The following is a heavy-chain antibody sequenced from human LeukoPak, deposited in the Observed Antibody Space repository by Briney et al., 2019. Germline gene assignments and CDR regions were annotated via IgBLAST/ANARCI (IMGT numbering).Heavy chain of an antibody. V-gene: IGHV3-15*01. CDR1: GFTFSNAW. J-gene: IGHJ4*02. CDR3: TTDRNLGYCGGGSCPPFDY. Sequence: GGSLRLSCAASGFTFSNAWMSWVRQAPGKGLEWVGRIKSKTDGGTTDYAAPVKGRFTISRDDSKNTLYLQMNSLKTEDTAVYYCTTDRNLGYCGGGSCPPFDYWGQGTLVTVSS. D-gene: IGHD2-15*01. CDR2: IKSKTDGGTT.